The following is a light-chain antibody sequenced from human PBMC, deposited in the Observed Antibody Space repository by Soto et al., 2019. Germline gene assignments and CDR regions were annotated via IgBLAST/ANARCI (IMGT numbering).Light chain of an antibody. CDR1: QSLLDSSNNKNY. V-gene: IGKV4-1*01. CDR3: QQYDGTPYT. CDR2: WAS. J-gene: IGKJ2*01. Sequence: DIVMTQSPESLAVSLGERATINCKSSQSLLDSSNNKNYLAWYQQKPGQSPRLLIYWASTRHSGVPGRFTGSGSGTDFTLTISGLQAEDVAVYSCQQYDGTPYTFGQGTKLEMK.